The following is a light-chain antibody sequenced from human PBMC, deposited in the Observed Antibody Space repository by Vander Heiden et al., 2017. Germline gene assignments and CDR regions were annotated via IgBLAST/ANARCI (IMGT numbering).Light chain of an antibody. J-gene: IGLJ2*01. CDR3: SSYTTRGILI. V-gene: IGLV2-14*03. CDR2: DVT. CDR1: SNDVGGYNY. Sequence: QSALTQPASVAGSPGQSITISCSGTSNDVGGYNYLSWYQQHPDKVPRLMMYDVTTRPSGVSNRFSGSKSGNTASLTISGLQAEDEADYYCSSYTTRGILIFGGGTKLTVL.